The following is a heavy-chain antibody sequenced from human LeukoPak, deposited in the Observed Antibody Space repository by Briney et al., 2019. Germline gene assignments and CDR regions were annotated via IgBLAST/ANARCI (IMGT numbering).Heavy chain of an antibody. CDR2: IFYSGNT. J-gene: IGHJ4*02. V-gene: IGHV4-39*02. Sequence: SETLSLTCTVSGCSISNSSYYWGCIRHAPGKGLECIGSIFYSGNTYYNPPIKSRVTISVDTSKNHFSLKLSSVTSADTAVYYCARRSSGGGLFDYWGQGTLVTVSS. CDR1: GCSISNSSYY. D-gene: IGHD6-19*01. CDR3: ARRSSGGGLFDY.